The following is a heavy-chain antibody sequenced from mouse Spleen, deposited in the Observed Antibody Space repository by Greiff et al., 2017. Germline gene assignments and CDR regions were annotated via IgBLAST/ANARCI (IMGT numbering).Heavy chain of an antibody. J-gene: IGHJ2*01. CDR3: AREEVYGKTNFDY. V-gene: IGHV5-9*04. Sequence: EVKLQESGGGLVKLGGSLKLSCAASGFTFSSYAMSWVRQTPEKRLEWVATISSGGGNTYYPDSVKGRFTISRDNAKNTLYLQMSSLKSEDTAMYYCAREEVYGKTNFDYWGQGTTLTVSS. D-gene: IGHD2-1*01. CDR2: ISSGGGNT. CDR1: GFTFSSYA.